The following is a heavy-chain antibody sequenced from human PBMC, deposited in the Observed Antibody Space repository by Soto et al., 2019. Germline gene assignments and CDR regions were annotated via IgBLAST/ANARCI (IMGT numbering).Heavy chain of an antibody. CDR3: ARVGAYDFWSGYQRAFDI. D-gene: IGHD3-3*01. V-gene: IGHV1-2*02. J-gene: IGHJ3*02. CDR1: GYTFTGYY. CDR2: INPNSGGT. Sequence: ASVKVSCKASGYTFTGYYMHWVRQAPGQGLEWMGWINPNSGGTNYAQKFQGRVTMTRDTSISTAYMELSRLRSDDTAVYYCARVGAYDFWSGYQRAFDIWGQGTMVTGSS.